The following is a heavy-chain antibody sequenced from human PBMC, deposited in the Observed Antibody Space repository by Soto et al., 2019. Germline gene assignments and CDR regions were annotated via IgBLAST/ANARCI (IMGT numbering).Heavy chain of an antibody. CDR1: GFTFSSYA. J-gene: IGHJ4*02. Sequence: EVQLLESGGGLVQPGGSLRLSCAASGFTFSSYAMSWVRQAPGKGLEWVSAISGSGGSTYYADSVKGRFTISRDNSKNTLYLQMNSLRAEDTAVYYCVKDDDSSGYYHPAACLDYWGQGTLVTVSS. V-gene: IGHV3-23*01. D-gene: IGHD3-22*01. CDR3: VKDDDSSGYYHPAACLDY. CDR2: ISGSGGST.